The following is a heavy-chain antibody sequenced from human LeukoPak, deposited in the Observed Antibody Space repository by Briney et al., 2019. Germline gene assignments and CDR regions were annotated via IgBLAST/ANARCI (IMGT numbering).Heavy chain of an antibody. V-gene: IGHV3-30*02. Sequence: TGGSLRLSCAASGFIFRTYGMHWVRQAPGKGLEWVAFIRNDGTIKYYADSVKGRFTISRDNSKNTLYLQMNSLKTEDTAVYYCTTDLNPYSGYDSGLSNWGQGTLVTVSS. CDR1: GFIFRTYG. CDR2: IRNDGTIK. D-gene: IGHD5-12*01. CDR3: TTDLNPYSGYDSGLSN. J-gene: IGHJ4*02.